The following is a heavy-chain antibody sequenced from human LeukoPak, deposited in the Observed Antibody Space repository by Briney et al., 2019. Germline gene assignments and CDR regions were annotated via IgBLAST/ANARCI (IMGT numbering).Heavy chain of an antibody. CDR1: GFTFSSYA. V-gene: IGHV3-30*04. Sequence: PGGSLRLSCAASGFTFSSYAKHWVRQAPGKGLEWVAVISYDGSNKYYADSVKGRFTISRDNSKNTLYLQMNSLRAEDTAVYYCARVLPDSRWIQPFDPWGQGTLVTVSS. D-gene: IGHD5-18*01. CDR3: ARVLPDSRWIQPFDP. CDR2: ISYDGSNK. J-gene: IGHJ5*02.